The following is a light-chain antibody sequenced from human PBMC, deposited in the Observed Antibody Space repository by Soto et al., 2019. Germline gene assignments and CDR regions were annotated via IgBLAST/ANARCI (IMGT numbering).Light chain of an antibody. V-gene: IGKV1-39*01. CDR2: AAS. Sequence: DIQMTQSPSTLSASVGDRVTITCRASQSISTYLNWYQQKVGRAPTLLIYAASSLQSGVPSRFSGGGSGTDFTLTISSLQPEDFAMYFCQQCYSSPRAFVQGTKV. CDR3: QQCYSSPRA. CDR1: QSISTY. J-gene: IGKJ1*01.